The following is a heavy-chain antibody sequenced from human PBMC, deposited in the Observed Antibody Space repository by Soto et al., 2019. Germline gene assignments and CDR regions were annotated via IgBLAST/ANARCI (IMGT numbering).Heavy chain of an antibody. CDR2: INHSGST. CDR3: ARGLTRGTMVRGVTAYYYYGMDV. Sequence: SETLSLTCAVYGGSFSGYYWSWIRQPPGKGLEWIGEINHSGSTNYNPSLKSRVTISVDTSKNQFSLKLSSVTAADTAVYYCARGLTRGTMVRGVTAYYYYGMDVWGQGTTVTVSS. D-gene: IGHD3-10*01. CDR1: GGSFSGYY. V-gene: IGHV4-34*01. J-gene: IGHJ6*02.